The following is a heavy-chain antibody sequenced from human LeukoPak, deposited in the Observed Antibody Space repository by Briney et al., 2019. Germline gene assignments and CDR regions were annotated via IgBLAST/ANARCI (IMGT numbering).Heavy chain of an antibody. D-gene: IGHD2-15*01. CDR1: GGSISSGSYY. CDR2: IYTSGST. V-gene: IGHV4-61*02. Sequence: PSETLSLTCTVSGGSISSGSYYWSWIRQPAGKGLEWIGRIYTSGSTNYNPSLKSRVTISVDTSKNQFSLKLSSVTAADTAVYYCARIGLFPVAWAFDIWGQGTMVTVSS. CDR3: ARIGLFPVAWAFDI. J-gene: IGHJ3*02.